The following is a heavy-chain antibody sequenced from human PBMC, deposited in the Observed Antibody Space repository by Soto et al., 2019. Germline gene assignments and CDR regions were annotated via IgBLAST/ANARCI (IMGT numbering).Heavy chain of an antibody. CDR3: ARTDSSGYYFVY. CDR1: GDFISSGGYY. CDR2: IYSSGTT. Sequence: QVQLQESGPGLVKPSQTLSLTCTVSGDFISSGGYYWSWIRQLPGKGLEWIGYIYSSGTTYYNPSLKSRVTLSVDTSKNQFSLNLSSVTAADTAVYYCARTDSSGYYFVYWVQGTLVTVFS. V-gene: IGHV4-31*03. J-gene: IGHJ4*02. D-gene: IGHD3-22*01.